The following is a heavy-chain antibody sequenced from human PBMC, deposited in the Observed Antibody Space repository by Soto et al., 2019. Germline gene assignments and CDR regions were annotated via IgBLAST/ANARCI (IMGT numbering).Heavy chain of an antibody. V-gene: IGHV4-39*01. CDR1: GGSISSPSFF. D-gene: IGHD2-15*01. CDR3: ARLVGCNDGSCTFDP. CDR2: INYRRTS. Sequence: QLQLQESGPGLVTPSETLSLTCTVSGGSISSPSFFWAWVRQSPAKGLEWIGSINYRRTSFYTASLKSRATISIDTSRNQFSLNLNSVTAADTAVYYCARLVGCNDGSCTFDPGGQGTLVTVSS. J-gene: IGHJ5*02.